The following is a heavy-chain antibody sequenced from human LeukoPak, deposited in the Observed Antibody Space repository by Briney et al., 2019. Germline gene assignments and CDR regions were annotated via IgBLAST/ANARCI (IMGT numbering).Heavy chain of an antibody. J-gene: IGHJ4*02. CDR3: ARGVFYSSSSSFDY. D-gene: IGHD6-6*01. Sequence: PGGSLRLSCSASGFTFSDYYMSWLRQAPGKGLEWVSYISSSGSTIYYADAVKGRFTITRDNAKTSMYLQMNSLSAEGTAVYYCARGVFYSSSSSFDYWGQGTLVTVSS. CDR2: ISSSGSTI. V-gene: IGHV3-11*01. CDR1: GFTFSDYY.